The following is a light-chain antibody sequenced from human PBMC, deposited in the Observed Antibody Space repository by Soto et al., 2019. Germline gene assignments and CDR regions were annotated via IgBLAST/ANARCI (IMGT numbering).Light chain of an antibody. J-gene: IGKJ4*01. CDR1: QGIDRW. V-gene: IGKV1-12*01. CDR2: AAS. Sequence: DIPMTQSPSSLSASVGDRVTITCRASQGIDRWLAWYQQKPGEAPKVLIYAASSLRSGVPSRFSGRGYGTDFSLSISSQQPEDLATYYCQQSKSLPLTFGGGTKVEIK. CDR3: QQSKSLPLT.